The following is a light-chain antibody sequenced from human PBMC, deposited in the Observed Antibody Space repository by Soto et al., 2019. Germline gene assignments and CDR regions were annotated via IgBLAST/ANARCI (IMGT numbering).Light chain of an antibody. CDR2: GAS. Sequence: EIVLTQSPGTLSLSPGERATLACRASQSVRSSYLAWYQQKPGQAPRLLIYGASTRATGIPDRFSGSGSGTDFTLTISRLEPEDFAVYYCQQYGSSPRFTFGPGTKGDIK. V-gene: IGKV3-20*01. CDR3: QQYGSSPRFT. CDR1: QSVRSSY. J-gene: IGKJ3*01.